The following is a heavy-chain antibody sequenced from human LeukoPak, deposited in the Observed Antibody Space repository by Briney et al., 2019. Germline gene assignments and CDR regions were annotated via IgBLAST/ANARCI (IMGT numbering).Heavy chain of an antibody. CDR2: IYYSGST. Sequence: PSETLSLTCTVSSGSFSSSSYYWGWIRQPPGKGLEWIGGIYYSGSTYYNPSLKSRVTISVDTSKKQFSLKLSSVTAADTAVYYCARQRHYSDSDGYHSFDYWGQGTLVTVSS. V-gene: IGHV4-39*01. J-gene: IGHJ4*02. CDR1: SGSFSSSSYY. D-gene: IGHD3-22*01. CDR3: ARQRHYSDSDGYHSFDY.